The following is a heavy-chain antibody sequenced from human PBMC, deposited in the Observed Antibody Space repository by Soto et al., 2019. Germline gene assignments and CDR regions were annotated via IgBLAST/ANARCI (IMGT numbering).Heavy chain of an antibody. CDR1: GYTFTSYG. V-gene: IGHV1-18*01. CDR2: ISAYNGNT. Sequence: ASVKVSCKASGYTFTSYGISWVRQAPGQGLEWMGWISAYNGNTNYAQKLQGRVTMTTDTSTSTAYMELRSLRSDDTAVYYCARDHGYRSSWYDGSLSSKDYWGQGTLVTVSS. J-gene: IGHJ4*02. D-gene: IGHD6-13*01. CDR3: ARDHGYRSSWYDGSLSSKDY.